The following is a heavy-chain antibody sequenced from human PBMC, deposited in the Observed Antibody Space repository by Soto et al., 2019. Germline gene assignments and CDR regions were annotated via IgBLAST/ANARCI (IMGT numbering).Heavy chain of an antibody. J-gene: IGHJ3*02. CDR1: GGSISSDDYY. V-gene: IGHV4-30-4*01. D-gene: IGHD3-22*01. CDR2: IYYSGST. Sequence: SETLSLTCTVSGGSISSDDYYWSWIRQPPGKGLEWIGYIYYSGSTYYNPSLKSRVTISVDTSKNQFSLKLSSVTAADTAVYYCASSDSSGPDAFDIWGQGTMVTVSS. CDR3: ASSDSSGPDAFDI.